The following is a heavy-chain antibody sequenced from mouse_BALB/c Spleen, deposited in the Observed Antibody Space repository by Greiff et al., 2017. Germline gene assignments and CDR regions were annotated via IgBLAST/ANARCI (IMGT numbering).Heavy chain of an antibody. D-gene: IGHD2-1*01. J-gene: IGHJ2*01. CDR1: GFNIKDYY. CDR2: IDPENGDT. Sequence: VQLQQSGAELVRSGASVKLSCTASGFNIKDYYMHWVKQRPEQGLEWIGWIDPENGDTEYAPKFQGKATMTADTSSNTAYLQLSSLTSEDTAVYYCARGDGNPYYFDYWGQGTTLTVSS. CDR3: ARGDGNPYYFDY. V-gene: IGHV14-4*02.